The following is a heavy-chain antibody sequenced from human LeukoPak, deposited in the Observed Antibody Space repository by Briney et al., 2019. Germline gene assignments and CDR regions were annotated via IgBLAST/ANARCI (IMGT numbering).Heavy chain of an antibody. CDR3: ARVWGITIFGAPGVAFDI. V-gene: IGHV3-21*01. CDR2: ISSSSSYI. CDR1: GFTFSSYS. D-gene: IGHD3-3*01. Sequence: PGGSLRLSCAASGFTFSSYSMNWVRQAPGKGLEWVSSISSSSSYIYYADSVKGRFTISRDNAKNSLYLQMNSLRAEDTAVYYCARVWGITIFGAPGVAFDIWGQGTMVTVSS. J-gene: IGHJ3*02.